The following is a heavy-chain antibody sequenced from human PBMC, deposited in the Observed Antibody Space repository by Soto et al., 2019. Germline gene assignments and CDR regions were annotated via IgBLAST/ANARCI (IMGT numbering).Heavy chain of an antibody. CDR3: ARDGFCTSTTFRVGNWFDP. CDR2: INHRGST. CDR1: GGSFSGYY. V-gene: IGHV4-34*01. Sequence: QVQLQQWGAGLLKPSETLSLTCVVYGGSFSGYYWSWIRQSPGKGLEWIGGINHRGSTNYNPSLESRVTISVDTSKNQFSLKRPSVTAADTAMYYCARDGFCTSTTFRVGNWFDPWGQGTLVTVSS. D-gene: IGHD2-2*01. J-gene: IGHJ5*02.